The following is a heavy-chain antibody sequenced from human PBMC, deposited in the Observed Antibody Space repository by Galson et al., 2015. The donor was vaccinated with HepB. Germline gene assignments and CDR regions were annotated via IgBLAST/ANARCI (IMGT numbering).Heavy chain of an antibody. CDR2: INPSGGST. V-gene: IGHV1-46*01. D-gene: IGHD2-2*01. J-gene: IGHJ5*02. CDR1: GYTFTSYY. Sequence: SVKVSCKAPGYTFTSYYMHWVRQAPGQGLEWMGIINPSGGSTSYAQKFQGRVTMTRDTSTSTVYMELSSLGSEDTAVYYCAREEYCSSTSCHPRGWFDPWGQGTLVTVSS. CDR3: AREEYCSSTSCHPRGWFDP.